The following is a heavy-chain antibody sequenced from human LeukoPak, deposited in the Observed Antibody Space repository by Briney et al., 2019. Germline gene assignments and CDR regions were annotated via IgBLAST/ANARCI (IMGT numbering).Heavy chain of an antibody. CDR3: ARKLSDGYNFLQFDY. D-gene: IGHD5-24*01. Sequence: ASVKVSCKASGYTFTGYYMHWVRQAPGQGLEWMGWINPNSGGTNYAQKFQGRVTMTRDTSISTAYMELSRLRSDDTAVYYCARKLSDGYNFLQFDYWGQGTLVTVSS. CDR2: INPNSGGT. CDR1: GYTFTGYY. V-gene: IGHV1-2*02. J-gene: IGHJ4*02.